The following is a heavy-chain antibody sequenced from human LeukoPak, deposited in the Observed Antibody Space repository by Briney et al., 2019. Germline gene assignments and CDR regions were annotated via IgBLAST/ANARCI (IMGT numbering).Heavy chain of an antibody. J-gene: IGHJ4*02. CDR1: GDSISSGSYY. CDR2: IYTSEST. D-gene: IGHD2-2*01. V-gene: IGHV4-61*02. CDR3: ARGTSDAGYCSSTSCYESFDY. Sequence: SETLSLTCTVSGDSISSGSYYWSWIRQPAGKGLEWIGRIYTSESTNYNPSLKSRVTISVDTSKNQFSLKLSSVTAADTAVYYCARGTSDAGYCSSTSCYESFDYWGQGTLVTVSS.